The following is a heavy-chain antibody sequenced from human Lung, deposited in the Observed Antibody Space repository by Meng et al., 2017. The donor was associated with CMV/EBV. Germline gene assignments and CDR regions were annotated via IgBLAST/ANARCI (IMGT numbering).Heavy chain of an antibody. V-gene: IGHV4-34*01. CDR1: GGSSSGYY. D-gene: IGHD2-2*01. CDR2: INHSGST. CDR3: ARARVVPDYYYGMDV. Sequence: SDTLSLTFAVYGGSSSGYYWSWIRQPPGKGLEWIGEINHSGSTNYNPSLNRRVTISVDTSKNQFSQKLSSVTAADTAVYHCARARVVPDYYYGMDVWCQGTTVXVSS. J-gene: IGHJ6*02.